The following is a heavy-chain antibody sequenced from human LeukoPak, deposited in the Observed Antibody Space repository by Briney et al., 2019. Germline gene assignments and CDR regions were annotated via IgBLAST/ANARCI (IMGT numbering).Heavy chain of an antibody. CDR1: GGSINSHY. CDR3: ARADGDYFDF. CDR2: IDHSGSA. Sequence: PSETLSLTCTVSGGSINSHYWSWIRQPPGKGLEWLGYIDHSGSANYNPSLKSRLTISIDTSKNQFSLKVSSVTAADTAVYYCARADGDYFDFWGQGTLVTVFS. V-gene: IGHV4-59*11. D-gene: IGHD4-17*01. J-gene: IGHJ4*02.